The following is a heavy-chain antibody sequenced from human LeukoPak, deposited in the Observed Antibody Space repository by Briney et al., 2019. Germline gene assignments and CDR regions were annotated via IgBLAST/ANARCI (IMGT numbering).Heavy chain of an antibody. D-gene: IGHD3-9*01. Sequence: GASVKASCKASGGTFSSYAISWVRQAPGQGLEWMGRIIPIFGTANYAQKFQGRVTITTDESTSTAYMELSSLRSEDTAVYYCARYGNYDILTGFQATYYFDYWGQGTLVTVSS. V-gene: IGHV1-69*05. J-gene: IGHJ4*02. CDR3: ARYGNYDILTGFQATYYFDY. CDR2: IIPIFGTA. CDR1: GGTFSSYA.